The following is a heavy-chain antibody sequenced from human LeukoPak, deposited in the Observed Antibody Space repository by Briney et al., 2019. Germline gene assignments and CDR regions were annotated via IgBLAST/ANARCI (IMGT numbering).Heavy chain of an antibody. V-gene: IGHV3-30*03. Sequence: GGSLRLSCTASGFSINSYGMHWVRQAPGKGLEWVAVVSYDGGAKYYADSVKGRFTISRDNSKNTVDLQMYSLRAEDSAVYYCARSLGSGWIHLVEYWGQGTLVTVS. J-gene: IGHJ4*02. D-gene: IGHD6-19*01. CDR1: GFSINSYG. CDR3: ARSLGSGWIHLVEY. CDR2: VSYDGGAK.